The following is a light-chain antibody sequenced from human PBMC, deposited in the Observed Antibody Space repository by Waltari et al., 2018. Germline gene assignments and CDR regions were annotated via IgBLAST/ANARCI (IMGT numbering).Light chain of an antibody. CDR2: DAS. CDR1: QSVSTY. V-gene: IGKV3-11*01. CDR3: QQRSNWPPSLT. Sequence: DILLTQSPATLSLSPGERATLSCRASQSVSTYLALYQQKPGQAPRLLIYDASSRATGIPARFSGSGSGTDFTLTISSLEPEDFAVYYCQQRSNWPPSLTFGGGTKVEIK. J-gene: IGKJ4*01.